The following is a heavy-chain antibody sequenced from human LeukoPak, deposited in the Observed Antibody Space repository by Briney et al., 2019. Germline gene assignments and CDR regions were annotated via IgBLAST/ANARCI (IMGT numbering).Heavy chain of an antibody. J-gene: IGHJ4*02. CDR1: VGFFSSYY. D-gene: IGHD2-15*01. CDR2: ISYNWST. Sequence: SSTLSLTCAVSVGFFSSYYWNWIRQPPGKGLEWVVYISYNWSTNCNPSLKSQVTISVVTSQNQFSLKLSSVTAADTAEYYFARVDCSGGSGYSFDYWGQGTLVTVPS. V-gene: IGHV4-59*13. CDR3: ARVDCSGGSGYSFDY.